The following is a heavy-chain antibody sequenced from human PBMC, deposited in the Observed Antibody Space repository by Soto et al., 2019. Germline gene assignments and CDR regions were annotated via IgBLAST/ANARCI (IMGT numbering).Heavy chain of an antibody. CDR3: ARGLPTYSSYGYYYGMDV. Sequence: QVQLVQSGAEVKKPGSSVKVSCKASGGTFSSYAISWVRQAPGQGLEWMGGIIPIFGTANYAQKFQGRVTITADESTSTAYMELGSLRSEDTAVYYCARGLPTYSSYGYYYGMDVWGQGTTVTVSS. D-gene: IGHD6-6*01. CDR2: IIPIFGTA. V-gene: IGHV1-69*01. J-gene: IGHJ6*02. CDR1: GGTFSSYA.